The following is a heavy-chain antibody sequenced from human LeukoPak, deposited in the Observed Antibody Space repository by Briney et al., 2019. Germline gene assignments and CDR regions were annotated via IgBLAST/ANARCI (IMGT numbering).Heavy chain of an antibody. Sequence: GSSVKVSCKASGGTFSSYAISWVRQAPGQGLEWMGRIIPILGIANYAQKFQGRVTITADKSTSTAYMELSSLRSEDTAVYYCARELFDISEKGNYYYYGMGVWGQGTTVTVSS. CDR1: GGTFSSYA. J-gene: IGHJ6*02. CDR3: ARELFDISEKGNYYYYGMGV. CDR2: IIPILGIA. D-gene: IGHD3-9*01. V-gene: IGHV1-69*04.